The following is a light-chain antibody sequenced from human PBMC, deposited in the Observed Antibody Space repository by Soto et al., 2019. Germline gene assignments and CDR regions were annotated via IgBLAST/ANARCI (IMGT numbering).Light chain of an antibody. V-gene: IGKV1-5*01. CDR1: RSISTW. CDR2: DAS. J-gene: IGKJ5*01. Sequence: DVPMTQSPSTLSASLGEGVPMTCRASRSISTWLAWYQQKPGKAPKLLIYDASRLQSGVPSRFSGSGGGTDFTLSISSVQPEDFATYFCQQSYMDPITFGQGTRLEIK. CDR3: QQSYMDPIT.